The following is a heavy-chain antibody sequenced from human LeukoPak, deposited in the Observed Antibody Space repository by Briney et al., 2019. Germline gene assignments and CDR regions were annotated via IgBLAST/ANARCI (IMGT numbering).Heavy chain of an antibody. J-gene: IGHJ4*02. CDR1: GFTFSSYA. Sequence: PGGSLRLSCAASGFTFSSYAMSWVRQAPGKGLEWVSAISGSGGSTYYADSVKGRFTISRDNSKNTLYLQMNSLRAEDTAVYYCAKTFKDVWGCYRYFGDYWGQGTLVTVSS. CDR2: ISGSGGST. D-gene: IGHD3-16*02. V-gene: IGHV3-23*01. CDR3: AKTFKDVWGCYRYFGDY.